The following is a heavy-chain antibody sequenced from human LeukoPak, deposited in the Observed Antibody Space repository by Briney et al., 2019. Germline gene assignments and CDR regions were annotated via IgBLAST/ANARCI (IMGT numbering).Heavy chain of an antibody. Sequence: SETLSLTCAVYGRSFSGYYWSWIRQPPGKGLEWIGEINHSGSTNYNPSLKSRVTISVDTSKNQFSLKLSSVTAADTAVYYCARGRSRGSPTYWGQGTLVTVSS. CDR2: INHSGST. D-gene: IGHD1-26*01. V-gene: IGHV4-34*01. CDR3: ARGRSRGSPTY. CDR1: GRSFSGYY. J-gene: IGHJ4*02.